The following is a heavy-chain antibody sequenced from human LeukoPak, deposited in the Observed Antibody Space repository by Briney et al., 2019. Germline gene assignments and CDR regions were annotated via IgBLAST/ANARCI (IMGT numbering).Heavy chain of an antibody. CDR3: VREQVSPGATGYSSSGFDP. V-gene: IGHV3-48*03. J-gene: IGHJ5*02. CDR2: ISRSGSTI. CDR1: GFTFSSYE. D-gene: IGHD6-6*01. Sequence: PGWSLRLSCAASGFTFSSYEMIWVRQAPGKGLEGVSYISRSGSTIFYADSVKGRFIISRDNAKNSLYLQMNSLRAEDTAVYYCVREQVSPGATGYSSSGFDPWGQGTLVTVSS.